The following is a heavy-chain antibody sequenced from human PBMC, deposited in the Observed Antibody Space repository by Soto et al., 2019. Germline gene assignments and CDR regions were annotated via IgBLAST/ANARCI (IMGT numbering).Heavy chain of an antibody. D-gene: IGHD2-21*02. CDR1: GFTFSSYG. Sequence: QVQLVESGGGVVQPRRSLRLSCAASGFTFSSYGMHWVRQAPGKGLEWVAVIWYDGSNKYYADSVKGRFTISRDNSKNTLYLQMNNLRAEDTAVYYCARGWYCGGDCYEWYFDLWGRGTLVTVSS. CDR2: IWYDGSNK. J-gene: IGHJ2*01. V-gene: IGHV3-33*01. CDR3: ARGWYCGGDCYEWYFDL.